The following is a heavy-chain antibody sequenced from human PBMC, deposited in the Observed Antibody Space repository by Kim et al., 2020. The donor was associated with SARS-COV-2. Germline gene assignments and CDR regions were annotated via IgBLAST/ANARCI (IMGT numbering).Heavy chain of an antibody. V-gene: IGHV1-69*01. D-gene: IGHD3-10*01. Sequence: NYAQKFQGRVTITADESTSTAYMELSSLRSEDTAVYYCARNYYGSGSYFYWGQGTLVTVSS. CDR3: ARNYYGSGSYFY. J-gene: IGHJ4*02.